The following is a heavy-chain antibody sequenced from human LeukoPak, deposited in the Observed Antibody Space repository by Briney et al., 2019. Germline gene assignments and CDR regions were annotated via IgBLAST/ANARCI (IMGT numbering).Heavy chain of an antibody. Sequence: SETLSLTCTVSGGSISGDHWSWIRQPPGKGLEWIGYMSPSGSTNYNPSLKSRGTIFRDTSKNQFFLKLSAVTAADTAVYYCAKDRSINAFDIWGQGKVVTVSA. CDR1: GGSISGDH. J-gene: IGHJ3*02. CDR2: MSPSGST. CDR3: AKDRSINAFDI. D-gene: IGHD2-21*01. V-gene: IGHV4-59*01.